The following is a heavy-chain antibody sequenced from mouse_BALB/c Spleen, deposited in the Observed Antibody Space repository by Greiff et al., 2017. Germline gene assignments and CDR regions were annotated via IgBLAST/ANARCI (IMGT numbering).Heavy chain of an antibody. CDR3: ARLYGNYGWFAY. J-gene: IGHJ3*01. V-gene: IGHV5-12-1*01. D-gene: IGHD2-10*02. CDR1: GFAFSSYD. Sequence: EVHLVESGGGLVKPGGSLKLSCAASGFAFSSYDMSWVRQTPEKRLEWVAYISSGGGSTYYPDTVKGRFTISRDNAKNTLYLQMSSLKSEDTAMYYCARLYGNYGWFAYWGQGTLVTVSA. CDR2: ISSGGGST.